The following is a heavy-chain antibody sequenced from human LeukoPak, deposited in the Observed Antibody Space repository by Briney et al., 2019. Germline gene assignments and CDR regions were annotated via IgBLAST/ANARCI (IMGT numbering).Heavy chain of an antibody. CDR1: GGSINSYY. CDR2: VYYSGST. Sequence: SETLSLTCTVSGGSINSYYWGWIRQPPGKGLEWIGYVYYSGSTNYSPSLKSRVTMSVDTSNKQFSLKLRSVTAADTAVYYCARLPPGGKGTYFDYWGQGTLVTVSS. V-gene: IGHV4-59*08. CDR3: ARLPPGGKGTYFDY. D-gene: IGHD4-23*01. J-gene: IGHJ4*02.